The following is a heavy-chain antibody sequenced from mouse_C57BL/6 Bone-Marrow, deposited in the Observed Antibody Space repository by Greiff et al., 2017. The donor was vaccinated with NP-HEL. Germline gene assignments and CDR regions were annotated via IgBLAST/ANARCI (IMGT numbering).Heavy chain of an antibody. CDR1: GYSFTGYY. J-gene: IGHJ3*01. Sequence: EVHLVESGPELVKPGASVKISCTASGYSFTGYYMHWVKQSHGHILDWIGYIYPYNGVSSYNQKFKGKATLTVDKSSITAYMELRSLTSEDSAVYYCAREGLWPQEAWFAYWGQGTLVTVSA. CDR3: AREGLWPQEAWFAY. CDR2: IYPYNGVS. D-gene: IGHD1-1*02. V-gene: IGHV1-31*01.